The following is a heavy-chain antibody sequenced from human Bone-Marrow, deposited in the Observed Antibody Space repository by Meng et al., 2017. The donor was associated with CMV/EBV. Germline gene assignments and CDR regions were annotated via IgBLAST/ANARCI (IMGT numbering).Heavy chain of an antibody. J-gene: IGHJ4*02. Sequence: GESLKISCAASGFTFSDYYMSWIRQAPGKGLEWVANIKQDGSEKCYVDSVKGRFTISRDNAKNSLYLQMNSLRAEDTAVYYCARLNSGYSYEFDYWGQGTLVTVSS. D-gene: IGHD5-18*01. CDR1: GFTFSDYY. V-gene: IGHV3-7*01. CDR3: ARLNSGYSYEFDY. CDR2: IKQDGSEK.